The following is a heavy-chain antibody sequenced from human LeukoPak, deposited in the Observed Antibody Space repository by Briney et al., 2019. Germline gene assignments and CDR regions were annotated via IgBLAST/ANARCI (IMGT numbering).Heavy chain of an antibody. D-gene: IGHD6-13*01. V-gene: IGHV3-21*01. CDR1: GFTFSSYS. CDR2: ISSSSSYI. CDR3: AGDRYSSSWYSNRYYYYGMDV. J-gene: IGHJ6*02. Sequence: GGSLRLSCAASGFTFSSYSMNWVRQAPGKGLEWVSSISSSSSYIYYADSVKGRFTISRDNAKNSLYLQMNSLRAEDTAVYYCAGDRYSSSWYSNRYYYYGMDVWGQGTTVTVSS.